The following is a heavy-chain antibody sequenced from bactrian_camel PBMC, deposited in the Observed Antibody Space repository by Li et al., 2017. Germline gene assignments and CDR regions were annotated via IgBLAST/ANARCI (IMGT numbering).Heavy chain of an antibody. D-gene: IGHD1*01. CDR1: GHTDSSYC. J-gene: IGHJ4*01. V-gene: IGHV3S55*01. CDR2: MQRDGTT. Sequence: QVQLVESGGGSVQAGGSLRLSCAAAGHTDSSYCIAWFRQAQGKEREWVADMQRDGTTTTADSVKGRFTVSKDNDANILYLQMNSLRPEDTAMYYCALDPGASHCNGDGWTARTLGIFWGQQGTQVTVS.